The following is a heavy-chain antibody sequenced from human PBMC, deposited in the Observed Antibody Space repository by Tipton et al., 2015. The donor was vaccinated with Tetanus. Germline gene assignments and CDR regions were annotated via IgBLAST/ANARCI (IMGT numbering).Heavy chain of an antibody. D-gene: IGHD3-16*01. J-gene: IGHJ6*02. CDR3: ARVNRMTGAGGGVHYYYNGLDV. V-gene: IGHV3-21*01. CDR1: GFTFSTYT. Sequence: SLRLSCTASGFTFSTYTVTWVRQAPGKGLEWVSSFVGSTGHTSYTASVRGRFSVARDNAKNSLYLQMNSLGVEDTAVYYCARVNRMTGAGGGVHYYYNGLDVWGQGTTVTVSS. CDR2: FVGSTGHT.